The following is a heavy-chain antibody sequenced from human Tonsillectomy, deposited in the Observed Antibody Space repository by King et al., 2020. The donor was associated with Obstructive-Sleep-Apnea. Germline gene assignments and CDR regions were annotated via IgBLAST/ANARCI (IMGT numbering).Heavy chain of an antibody. J-gene: IGHJ4*02. V-gene: IGHV4-59*01. D-gene: IGHD2-15*01. CDR1: GGSISSYY. CDR2: IYYSVST. Sequence: QLQESGPGLVKPSETLSLTCTVSGGSISSYYWSWIRQPPGKGLEWIGYIYYSVSTNYNPSLKSRVTISVDTSKNQFSLKLSSVTAADTAVYYCAGYSGLFDYWGQGTLVTVSS. CDR3: AGYSGLFDY.